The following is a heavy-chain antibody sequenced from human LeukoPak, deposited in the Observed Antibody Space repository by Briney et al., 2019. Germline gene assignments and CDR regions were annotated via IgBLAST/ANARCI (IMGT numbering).Heavy chain of an antibody. D-gene: IGHD3-3*01. V-gene: IGHV1-69*13. Sequence: GASVKVSCKASGGTFISYAISWVRQAPGQGLEWMGGNIPIFGTANYAQKFQGRVTITADESTSTAYMELSSLRSEDTAVYYCARGPNTYYDFWSGYYPDFDYWGQGTLVTVSS. CDR3: ARGPNTYYDFWSGYYPDFDY. CDR1: GGTFISYA. J-gene: IGHJ4*02. CDR2: NIPIFGTA.